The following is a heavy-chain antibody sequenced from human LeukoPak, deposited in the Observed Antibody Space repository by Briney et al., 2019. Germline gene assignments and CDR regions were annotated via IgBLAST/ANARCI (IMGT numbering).Heavy chain of an antibody. J-gene: IGHJ4*02. Sequence: SETLSLTCAVYGGSFSGYYWSWIRQPPGKGLEWIGEINHSGSTNYNPSLKSRVTISVDTSKNQFSLKLSSVTAADTAVYYCASTGLRGEQPFDYWGQGTLVTVSS. V-gene: IGHV4-34*01. CDR2: INHSGST. CDR3: ASTGLRGEQPFDY. CDR1: GGSFSGYY. D-gene: IGHD1-26*01.